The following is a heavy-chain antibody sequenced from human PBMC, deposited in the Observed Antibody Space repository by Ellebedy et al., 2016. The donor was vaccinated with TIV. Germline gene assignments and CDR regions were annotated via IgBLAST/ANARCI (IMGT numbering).Heavy chain of an antibody. D-gene: IGHD5-18*01. J-gene: IGHJ4*02. Sequence: GESLKISCTASGFTFGDYAMRWFRQAPGKGLEWVGFIRSKAYGGTTEYASSVKGRFTISRDDSKSIAYLQMNSLKTEDTAVYYCTRVYSYGYDGFDYWGQGTLVTVSS. V-gene: IGHV3-49*03. CDR1: GFTFGDYA. CDR3: TRVYSYGYDGFDY. CDR2: IRSKAYGGTT.